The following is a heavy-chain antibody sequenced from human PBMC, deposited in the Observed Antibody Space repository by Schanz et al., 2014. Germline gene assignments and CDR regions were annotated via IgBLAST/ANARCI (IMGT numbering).Heavy chain of an antibody. V-gene: IGHV3-21*01. J-gene: IGHJ4*02. CDR1: GFTFSSYS. CDR2: ISRSSSSI. CDR3: ARGRSLGWCDY. D-gene: IGHD2-21*01. Sequence: EVQLVESGGGLVKPGGSLRLSCAASGFTFSSYSMNWVRQAPGKGLEWVSSISRSSSSIYYADSVKGRFTISRDNAKNSLYLQMYSLRAEDTAVYYCARGRSLGWCDYWGQGTLVTVSS.